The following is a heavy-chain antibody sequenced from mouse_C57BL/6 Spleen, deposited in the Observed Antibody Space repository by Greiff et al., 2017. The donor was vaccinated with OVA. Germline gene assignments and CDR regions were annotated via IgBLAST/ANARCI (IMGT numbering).Heavy chain of an antibody. J-gene: IGHJ1*03. D-gene: IGHD1-1*01. CDR1: GYSITSGYY. CDR2: ISYDGSN. Sequence: EVKLQESGPGLVKPSQSLSLTCSVTGYSITSGYYWNWIRQFPGNKLEWMGYISYDGSNNYNPSLKNRISITRDTSKNQFFLKLNSVTTEDTATYYCAREGHYYGSSSYWYFDVWGTGTTVTVSS. CDR3: AREGHYYGSSSYWYFDV. V-gene: IGHV3-6*01.